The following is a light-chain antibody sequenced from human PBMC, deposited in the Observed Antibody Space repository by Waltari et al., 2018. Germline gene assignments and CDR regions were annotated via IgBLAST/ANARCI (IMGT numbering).Light chain of an antibody. Sequence: QLVLPQSPSASASLGASAQLTCTLRIGHISHVIAWLQQHPRKGPRYLMKVNSDGSHSKGDDIPDRFSGSSSGAERYLTISSHQSEDEAYYYCQSGGHGTWVFGGGTKLTVL. CDR3: QSGGHGTWV. V-gene: IGLV4-69*01. CDR2: VNSDGSH. J-gene: IGLJ3*02. CDR1: IGHISHV.